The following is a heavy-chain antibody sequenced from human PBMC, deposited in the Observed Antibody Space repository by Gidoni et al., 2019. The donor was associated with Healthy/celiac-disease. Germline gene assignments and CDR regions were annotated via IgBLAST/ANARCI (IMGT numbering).Heavy chain of an antibody. D-gene: IGHD6-13*01. CDR2: ISWDGGST. CDR3: AKDIYSSPSTLADY. Sequence: EVQLVESGGVVVQPGGSLRLSCAAPGFTFDDYTMHWVRQAPGKGLEWVSLISWDGGSTYYADSVKGRFTISRDNSKNSLYLQMNSLRTEDTALYYCAKDIYSSPSTLADYWGQGTLVTVSS. V-gene: IGHV3-43*01. J-gene: IGHJ4*02. CDR1: GFTFDDYT.